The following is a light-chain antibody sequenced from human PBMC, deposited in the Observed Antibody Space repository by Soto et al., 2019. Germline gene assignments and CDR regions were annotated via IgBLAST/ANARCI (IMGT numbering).Light chain of an antibody. V-gene: IGKV3-20*01. CDR2: GAS. Sequence: EIVLTQSPGTLSLSPGQRATLSCRASQSVTSNYLAWYQQIPGQAPRLLIYGASSRATGIPDRFSGSGSGTDFTLTINRLEPEDFAVYFCQQYGISPWTFGQGTKVEI. J-gene: IGKJ1*01. CDR1: QSVTSNY. CDR3: QQYGISPWT.